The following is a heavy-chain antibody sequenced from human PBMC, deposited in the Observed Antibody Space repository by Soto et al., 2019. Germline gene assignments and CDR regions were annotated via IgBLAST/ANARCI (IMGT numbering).Heavy chain of an antibody. Sequence: QVRLVQSGAEVKKPGASVTISCRASGYTFTTYYLHWVRQAPGQGLEWMGIINPNGGSTTYSQHFQGRITMTRDTSANIVYMELSGLRYEDTAVYFCVRDPVPSDAGPVRYPADIWGQGTLVTISS. V-gene: IGHV1-46*01. CDR1: GYTFTTYY. D-gene: IGHD1-1*01. CDR2: INPNGGST. CDR3: VRDPVPSDAGPVRYPADI. J-gene: IGHJ3*02.